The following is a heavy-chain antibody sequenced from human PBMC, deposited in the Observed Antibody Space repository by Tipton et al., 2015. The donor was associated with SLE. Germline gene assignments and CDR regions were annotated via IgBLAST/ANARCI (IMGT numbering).Heavy chain of an antibody. CDR2: ISSNGGTT. CDR3: AKDPSVTGGVCCYYFDY. D-gene: IGHD2-8*02. J-gene: IGHJ4*02. V-gene: IGHV3-64*02. Sequence: GSLRLSCAASGFTFSTYAMHWVRQAPGKGLEHVSAISSNGGTTYYADSVKDRFTISRDNSKNTLYLQMNSLRVEDTAVYYCAKDPSVTGGVCCYYFDYWGQGALVTVSS. CDR1: GFTFSTYA.